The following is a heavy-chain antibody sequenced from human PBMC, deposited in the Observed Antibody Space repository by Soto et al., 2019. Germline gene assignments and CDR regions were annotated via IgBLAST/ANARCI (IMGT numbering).Heavy chain of an antibody. J-gene: IGHJ5*02. CDR3: ARAGPYRDFWSGYIWFDP. CDR1: GYTFTSYG. Sequence: QVQLVQSGAEVKKPGASVKVSCKASGYTFTSYGISWVRQAPGQGLEWMGWISAYNGNTNYAQKLQGRVTMTADTSTSTAYMELRSLRSDDTAVYYCARAGPYRDFWSGYIWFDPWGQGTLVTVSS. D-gene: IGHD3-3*01. V-gene: IGHV1-18*01. CDR2: ISAYNGNT.